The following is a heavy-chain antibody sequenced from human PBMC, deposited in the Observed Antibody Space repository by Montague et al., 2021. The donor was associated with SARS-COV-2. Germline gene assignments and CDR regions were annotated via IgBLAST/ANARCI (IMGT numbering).Heavy chain of an antibody. CDR1: GDSVCINTAA. CDR3: VRDTGSAQAGFDA. Sequence: CAISGDSVCINTAAWNWIRQSPSRHFERLGRTNYMSKWTSDYATSVEGRIRIDPDTSKNQFFLHLRSVTPEDTGVYYCVRDTGSAQAGFDAWGQGTLVTVSS. CDR2: TNYMSKWTS. D-gene: IGHD4-17*01. V-gene: IGHV6-1*01. J-gene: IGHJ4*02.